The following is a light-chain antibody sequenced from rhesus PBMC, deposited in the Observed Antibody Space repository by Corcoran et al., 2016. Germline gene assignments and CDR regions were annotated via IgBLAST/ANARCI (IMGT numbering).Light chain of an antibody. Sequence: DIQMTQSPSALSASVGDRVTISCRASQNIYSNLAWYQQKPGKAPKILIYAASRLQTGIPSRLSGSGSGTDFTLTISSLQPEDSAAYYCQHYYDNPYSFGQGTKVEIK. V-gene: IGKV1S12*01. CDR1: QNIYSN. J-gene: IGKJ2*01. CDR3: QHYYDNPYS. CDR2: AAS.